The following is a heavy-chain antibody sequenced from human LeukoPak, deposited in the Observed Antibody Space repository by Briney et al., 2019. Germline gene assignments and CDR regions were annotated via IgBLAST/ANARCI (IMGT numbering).Heavy chain of an antibody. CDR1: GFTFSTYW. D-gene: IGHD1-26*01. V-gene: IGHV3-7*01. Sequence: PGGSLRLSCAASGFTFSTYWMTWVCQAPGKGLEWVANIKQDGSEKYYVDSVKGRFTISRDNAQNSLYLQMNSLRAEDTAVYYCARDLILVGATSDYYFDYWGQGTLVTVSS. CDR3: ARDLILVGATSDYYFDY. J-gene: IGHJ4*02. CDR2: IKQDGSEK.